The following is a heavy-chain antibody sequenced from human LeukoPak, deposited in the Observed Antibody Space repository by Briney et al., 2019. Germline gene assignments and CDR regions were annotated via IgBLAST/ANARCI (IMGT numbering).Heavy chain of an antibody. V-gene: IGHV1-69*05. D-gene: IGHD5-18*01. Sequence: SSVKVSCKASGGTFSSYAISWVRQAPAQGLEWMGGIIPIFGTANYAQKFQGRVTITTDESTSTAYMELSSLRSEDTAVYYCAGDRYSYGTEEAYFDYWGQGTLVTVSS. CDR1: GGTFSSYA. CDR2: IIPIFGTA. CDR3: AGDRYSYGTEEAYFDY. J-gene: IGHJ4*02.